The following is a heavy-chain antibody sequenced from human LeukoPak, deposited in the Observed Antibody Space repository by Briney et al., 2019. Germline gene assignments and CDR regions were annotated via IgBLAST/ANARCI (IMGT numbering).Heavy chain of an antibody. D-gene: IGHD3-9*01. CDR3: AKDQGDILTLNWFDP. J-gene: IGHJ5*02. CDR2: IRYDGSNK. CDR1: GFTFSSYG. V-gene: IGHV3-30*02. Sequence: GGSLRLSCAASGFTFSSYGMYWVRQAPGKGLEWVAFIRYDGSNKYYADSVKGRFTISRDNSKNTLYLQMNSLRAEDTAVYYCAKDQGDILTLNWFDPWGQGTLVTVSS.